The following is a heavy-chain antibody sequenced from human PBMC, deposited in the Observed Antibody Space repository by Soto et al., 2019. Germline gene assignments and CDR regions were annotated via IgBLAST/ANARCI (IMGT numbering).Heavy chain of an antibody. CDR1: GGSISSSYW. Sequence: QVQLQESGPGLVKPSGTLSLACAVSGGSISSSYWWSWVRQPPGKGLEWIGEISHSGSTTYNPSLKSRITISLDKSENQVSLRLNSVTAADTAVYYCARSSGWYMLDYWGQGTLVTVSS. D-gene: IGHD6-19*01. CDR3: ARSSGWYMLDY. J-gene: IGHJ4*02. CDR2: ISHSGST. V-gene: IGHV4-4*02.